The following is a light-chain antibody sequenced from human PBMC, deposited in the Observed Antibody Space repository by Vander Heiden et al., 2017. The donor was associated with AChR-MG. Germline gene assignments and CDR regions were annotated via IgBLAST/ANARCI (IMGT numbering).Light chain of an antibody. CDR1: QSVGTS. Sequence: EIVLTQSPATLSLSPGESATLSCRASQSVGTSLTWYQQKGGQAPRLVMYAASTRATGIPARFSGRGSGTDFTLTISSLESEDFAVYYCQHRDNWPQTFGQGTRLEI. CDR3: QHRDNWPQT. CDR2: AAS. V-gene: IGKV3-11*01. J-gene: IGKJ5*01.